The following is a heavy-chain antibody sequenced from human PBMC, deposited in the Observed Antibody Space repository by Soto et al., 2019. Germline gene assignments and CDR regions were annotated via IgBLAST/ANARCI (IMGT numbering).Heavy chain of an antibody. CDR1: GFTFSTFG. Sequence: GRSLRLPCVASGFTFSTFGMHWVRQAPGKGLEWVAVIKYDGSNKHYADSVKGRFTVSRDNSKNTLYLQMNSLRVEDTAVYYCARDPLSGDYIWGTYRPGILDVWGKGTTVTVSS. D-gene: IGHD3-16*02. V-gene: IGHV3-33*05. J-gene: IGHJ6*04. CDR3: ARDPLSGDYIWGTYRPGILDV. CDR2: IKYDGSNK.